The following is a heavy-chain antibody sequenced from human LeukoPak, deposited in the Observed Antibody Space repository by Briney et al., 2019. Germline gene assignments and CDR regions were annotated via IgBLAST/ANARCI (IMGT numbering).Heavy chain of an antibody. D-gene: IGHD5-24*01. V-gene: IGHV5-51*01. CDR2: IYPGDSDT. CDR3: ARHLNPGDAYKPFDY. CDR1: GYSFTTYW. J-gene: IGHJ4*02. Sequence: GESLKISCKGSGYSFTTYWIGWVRQMPGKDLEWMGIIYPGDSDTRYSPSFQGQVTISADKSISTAYLQWSSLKASDTAMYYCARHLNPGDAYKPFDYWGQGTLVTVSS.